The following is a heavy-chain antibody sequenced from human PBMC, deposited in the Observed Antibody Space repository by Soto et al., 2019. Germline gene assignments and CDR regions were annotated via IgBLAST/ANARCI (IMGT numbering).Heavy chain of an antibody. CDR3: ARDGGEWLQRWGGWFDP. V-gene: IGHV4-4*02. J-gene: IGHJ5*02. CDR2: IFHSGST. CDR1: GDSISNFHW. Sequence: VQLHESGPGLVKASGTLSLTCAVSGDSISNFHWWTWLRQPPGRGLEWIGEIFHSGSTTYNPSLKSRVTISADKSTNQFSLNLNSVTAADTAVYYCARDGGEWLQRWGGWFDPWGPGILVIVSS. D-gene: IGHD3-10*01.